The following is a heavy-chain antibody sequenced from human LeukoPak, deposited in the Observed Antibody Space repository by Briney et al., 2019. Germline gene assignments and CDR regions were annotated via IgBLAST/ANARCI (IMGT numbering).Heavy chain of an antibody. V-gene: IGHV1-69*05. CDR1: GGTFSSYA. Sequence: EASVKVSCKAFGGTFSSYAISWVRQAPGQGLEWMGGIIPIFGTANYAQKFQGRVTITTDESTSTAYMELSSLRSEDTAVYYCARDRVGYSSSSLSNYFDYWGQGTLVTVSS. J-gene: IGHJ4*02. D-gene: IGHD6-6*01. CDR2: IIPIFGTA. CDR3: ARDRVGYSSSSLSNYFDY.